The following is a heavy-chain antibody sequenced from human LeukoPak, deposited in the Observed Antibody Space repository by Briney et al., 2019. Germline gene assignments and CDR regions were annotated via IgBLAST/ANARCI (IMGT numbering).Heavy chain of an antibody. Sequence: PSETLSLTCTVSGGSISSHFWSWIRQPPGKGLEWIGYIFYIGTTKYNPSLRSRVTISPDTSKNQFSLKLTSVPAADTAVYYCARLYSGSSWYFRFNSTDDWGQGRLVTASS. V-gene: IGHV4-59*11. D-gene: IGHD6-13*01. J-gene: IGHJ4*02. CDR3: ARLYSGSSWYFRFNSTDD. CDR2: IFYIGTT. CDR1: GGSISSHF.